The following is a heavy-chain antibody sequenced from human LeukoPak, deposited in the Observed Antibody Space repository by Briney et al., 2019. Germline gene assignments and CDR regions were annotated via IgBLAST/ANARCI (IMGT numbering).Heavy chain of an antibody. Sequence: ASVKVSCKASGYTFTGYYMHWVRQAPGQGLEWMGWINPNSGGTNYALKFQGWVTMTRDTSISTAYMELSRLRSDDTAVYYCARGPSRGYSYGNFDYWGQGTLVTVSS. CDR3: ARGPSRGYSYGNFDY. V-gene: IGHV1-2*04. CDR1: GYTFTGYY. J-gene: IGHJ4*02. CDR2: INPNSGGT. D-gene: IGHD5-18*01.